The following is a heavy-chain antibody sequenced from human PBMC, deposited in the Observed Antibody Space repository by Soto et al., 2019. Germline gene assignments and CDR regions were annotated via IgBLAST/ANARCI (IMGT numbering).Heavy chain of an antibody. D-gene: IGHD7-27*01. CDR3: ARDTGDGTFDF. V-gene: IGHV1-3*01. J-gene: IGHJ4*02. CDR2: INAGNGNT. Sequence: GASVKVACKASGYTFTSYAMRWVRQAPGQRLEWMGWINAGNGNTKSSQKFQDRVTISRDTSASTAYMELTSLRSEDTAVYYCARDTGDGTFDFWGQGTLVTVSS. CDR1: GYTFTSYA.